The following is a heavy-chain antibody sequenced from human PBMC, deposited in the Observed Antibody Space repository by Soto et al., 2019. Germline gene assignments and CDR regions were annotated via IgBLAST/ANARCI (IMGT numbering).Heavy chain of an antibody. D-gene: IGHD5-12*01. CDR1: GYDFSNYW. CDR2: IYPGDPDP. V-gene: IGHV5-51*01. J-gene: IGHJ6*02. Sequence: GDSLKISCKGSGYDFSNYWIGWLRQKPGKGLERMGIIYPGDPDPRYSPSFQGQVTISADKSISTAYLQRGSLKASDTAKYYCGRRGDGYNAGYYYGLDVWGQGT. CDR3: GRRGDGYNAGYYYGLDV.